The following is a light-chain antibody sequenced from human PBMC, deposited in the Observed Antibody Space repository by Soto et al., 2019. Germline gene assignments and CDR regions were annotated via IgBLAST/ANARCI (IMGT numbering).Light chain of an antibody. J-gene: IGLJ1*01. Sequence: QSVLTQPASVSGSPGQSITISCTGTSSDVGAYGYVSWYQQHPGKAPQLMIYEVTNRPSGISYRFSGSKSGNTASLTIPGLQAEDEADYYCSSYSSSSTLYVFGTGTKVTVL. CDR2: EVT. CDR3: SSYSSSSTLYV. V-gene: IGLV2-14*01. CDR1: SSDVGAYGY.